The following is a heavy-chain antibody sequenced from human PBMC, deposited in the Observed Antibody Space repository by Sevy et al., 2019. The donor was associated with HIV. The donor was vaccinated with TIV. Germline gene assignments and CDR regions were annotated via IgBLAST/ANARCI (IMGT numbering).Heavy chain of an antibody. V-gene: IGHV3-30*02. CDR3: VKEGGGEGGDH. CDR2: IQYDGSNK. Sequence: GGSLRLSCAASGFSFSSYGMHWVRQAPGKGLEWMSYIQYDGSNKDYGDSVKGGFTISRENSKNTLYLQMNSLRVEDTAVFYCVKEGGGEGGDHWGQGTLVTVSS. J-gene: IGHJ4*02. D-gene: IGHD2-21*01. CDR1: GFSFSSYG.